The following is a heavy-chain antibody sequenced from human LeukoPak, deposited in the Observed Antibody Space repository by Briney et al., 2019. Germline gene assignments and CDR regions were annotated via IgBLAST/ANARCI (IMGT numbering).Heavy chain of an antibody. CDR1: IFTFSNAW. CDR3: IAITMVRGVITDY. CDR2: IKSKTDGRAT. Sequence: KPGGSLRLSCAASIFTFSNAWMSWVRHAPGKGREWVSRIKSKTDGRATDYAAPVKRRFTISRDASKNTLYLQRNSMKTEDTAIYYCIAITMVRGVITDYWGRGTLVTVSS. D-gene: IGHD3-10*01. J-gene: IGHJ4*02. V-gene: IGHV3-15*01.